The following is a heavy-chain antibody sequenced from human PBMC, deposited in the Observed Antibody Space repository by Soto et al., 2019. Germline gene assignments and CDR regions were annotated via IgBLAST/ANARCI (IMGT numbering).Heavy chain of an antibody. CDR3: ASRTGAFAIWFDP. J-gene: IGHJ5*02. V-gene: IGHV4-4*02. CDR1: GGSISSSNW. Sequence: QVQLQESGPGLVKPSGTLSLTCAVSGGSISSSNWWSWVRLPPGKGLEWIGEIYHSGSTNYNPSLKSRVTISIDKPKNQFSLKLSSVTAADTAVYYCASRTGAFAIWFDPWGQGTLVTVSS. D-gene: IGHD4-17*01. CDR2: IYHSGST.